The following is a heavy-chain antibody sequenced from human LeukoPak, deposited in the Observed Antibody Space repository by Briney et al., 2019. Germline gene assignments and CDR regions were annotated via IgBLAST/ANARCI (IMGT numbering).Heavy chain of an antibody. V-gene: IGHV3-30-3*01. CDR1: GFTFTEYA. D-gene: IGHD2-2*01. Sequence: PGGSLRLSCVASGFTFTEYAMDWVRQAPGKGLEWVASISYDDTTKAYSDSVKGRFTVSRDKSNNTLYLQMNSLRAEDTGVYYCARDCSSATCYAAFDYWGQGTLVTVSS. CDR3: ARDCSSATCYAAFDY. CDR2: ISYDDTTK. J-gene: IGHJ4*02.